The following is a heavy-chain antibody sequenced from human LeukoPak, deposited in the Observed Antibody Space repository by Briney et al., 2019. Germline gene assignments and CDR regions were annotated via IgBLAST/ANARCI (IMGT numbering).Heavy chain of an antibody. J-gene: IGHJ4*02. V-gene: IGHV4-30-2*01. CDR1: GVSISSGGYS. CDR3: ARGGGKRVTQADY. D-gene: IGHD4-23*01. Sequence: SETLSLTCAVSGVSISSGGYSWSWIRQPPGKGLEWIGYIYHSGSTCYNPSLKSRVTISVDRSKNQFSLKLSSVTAADTAVYYCARGGGKRVTQADYWGQGTLVTVSS. CDR2: IYHSGST.